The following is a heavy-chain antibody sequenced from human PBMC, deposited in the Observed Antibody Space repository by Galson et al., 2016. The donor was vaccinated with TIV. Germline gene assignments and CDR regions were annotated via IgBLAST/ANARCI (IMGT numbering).Heavy chain of an antibody. V-gene: IGHV3-23*01. CDR1: GFTFSTYA. CDR2: ISGTGIST. CDR3: AKDRGKQWLVPTDS. Sequence: SLRLSCAASGFTFSTYALTWVRQTPGKGLEWVSTISGTGISTYYADSVKGRFTVSRDNSKSTLYHQMNSLRAEDTAIYYCAKDRGKQWLVPTDSWGQGTLVTVSS. D-gene: IGHD6-19*01. J-gene: IGHJ5*01.